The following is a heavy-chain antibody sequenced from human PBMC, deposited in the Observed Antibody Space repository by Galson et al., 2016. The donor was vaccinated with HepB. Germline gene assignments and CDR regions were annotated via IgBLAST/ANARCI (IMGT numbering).Heavy chain of an antibody. CDR1: GFTFRHHQ. V-gene: IGHV3-74*01. J-gene: IGHJ4*02. CDR2: IEPDGSIP. CDR3: VRDLSGPDD. Sequence: SLRLSCAVSGFTFRHHQMHWVRQVPGQGLVWVSRIEPDGSIPIYADSVKGRFTISRDNAENRLYLQMNSLRPEDSAVYYCVRDLSGPDDWGQGTLVTVSS. D-gene: IGHD1-1*01.